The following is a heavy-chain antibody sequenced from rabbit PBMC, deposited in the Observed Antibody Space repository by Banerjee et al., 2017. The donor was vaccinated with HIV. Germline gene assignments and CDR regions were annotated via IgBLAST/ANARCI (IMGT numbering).Heavy chain of an antibody. D-gene: IGHD2-1*01. CDR3: VSYDDYGDRNL. CDR2: IDPVFGSI. CDR1: GFDFSSYY. Sequence: QLVEYGGDLVQPEGSLKLSCKASGFDFSSYYMSWVRQAPGKGLEWIGYIDPVFGSIHYASWVNGRFTISDHNAQNTLYLQLNSLTAADTATYFCVSYDDYGDRNLWGPGTLVTVS. V-gene: IGHV1S7*01. J-gene: IGHJ4*01.